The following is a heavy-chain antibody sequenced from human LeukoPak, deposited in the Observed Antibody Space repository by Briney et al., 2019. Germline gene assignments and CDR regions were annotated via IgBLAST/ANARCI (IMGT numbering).Heavy chain of an antibody. CDR2: ISGSGGST. CDR3: AKGSSSGWYLFGY. J-gene: IGHJ4*02. CDR1: GFTFSSYA. D-gene: IGHD6-19*01. Sequence: GGSLRLSCAASGFTFSSYAMSWVRQAPGKGLEWVSAISGSGGSTYYADSVKGRFTISRDNSKNTLYLQMSSLRAEDTAVYYCAKGSSSGWYLFGYWGQGTLVTVSS. V-gene: IGHV3-23*01.